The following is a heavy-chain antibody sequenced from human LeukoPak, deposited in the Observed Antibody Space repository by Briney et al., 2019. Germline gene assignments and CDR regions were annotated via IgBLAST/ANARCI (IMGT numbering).Heavy chain of an antibody. J-gene: IGHJ5*02. CDR2: IKQDESEK. V-gene: IGHV3-7*01. CDR1: GFIFSNYW. D-gene: IGHD2-2*01. Sequence: GGSLRLSCAASGFIFSNYWMSWVRQAPGKGLEWVANIKQDESEKYYVDSVKGRFTNSRDNAKNSLYLQMNSLRAEDTAVYYCARTHCRGTSCPRNNWFDPWGQGTLVTVSS. CDR3: ARTHCRGTSCPRNNWFDP.